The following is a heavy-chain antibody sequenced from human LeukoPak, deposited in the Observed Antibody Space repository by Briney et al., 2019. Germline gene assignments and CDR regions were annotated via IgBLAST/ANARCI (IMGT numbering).Heavy chain of an antibody. J-gene: IGHJ3*02. CDR3: ARIDAFDI. CDR2: ITRSGTTI. V-gene: IGHV3-48*03. CDR1: GFTFSTHE. Sequence: GGSLRLSCAASGFTFSTHEMNWVRQAPGKGLEWVSYITRSGTTIYYADSVKGRFTISRDNAKNSLYLQMNSLRAEDTAVYYCARIDAFDIWGQGTMVTVSS.